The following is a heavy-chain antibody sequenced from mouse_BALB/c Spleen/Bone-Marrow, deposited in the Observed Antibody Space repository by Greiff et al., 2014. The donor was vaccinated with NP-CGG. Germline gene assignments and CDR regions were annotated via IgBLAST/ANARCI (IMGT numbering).Heavy chain of an antibody. D-gene: IGHD1-1*01. V-gene: IGHV1-69*02. CDR3: ARGRTTVVSDY. J-gene: IGHJ2*02. Sequence: VKLVESGAEVVKPGASVKVSCKASGYTFTNYWMQWVKQMPGQGLEWIGEIEPSDSYTNYNQDFKGKATLTVDKSSSTAYMQLSSLTSEDSAFYYCARGRTTVVSDYWGQGTSLTVSS. CDR1: GYTFTNYW. CDR2: IEPSDSYT.